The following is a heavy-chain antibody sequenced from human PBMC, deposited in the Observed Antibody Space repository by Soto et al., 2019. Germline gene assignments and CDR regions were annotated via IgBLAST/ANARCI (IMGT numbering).Heavy chain of an antibody. CDR3: AREEESSGRAGTFLY. J-gene: IGHJ1*01. CDR2: ITREGTGH. V-gene: IGHV3-30-3*01. D-gene: IGHD3-22*01. Sequence: QVQFVESGGDLVQPGRSLRLSCAASGLTFSSAIMHWFRQTPGKGLEWIAVITREGTGHTFTDSLKGRFTISRDNSKDTLYLEMNSLTAEDTGVYYCAREEESSGRAGTFLYWGQGTLVTVSA. CDR1: GLTFSSAI.